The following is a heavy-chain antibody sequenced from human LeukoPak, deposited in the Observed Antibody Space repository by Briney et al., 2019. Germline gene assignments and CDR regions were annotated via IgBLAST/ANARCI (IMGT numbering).Heavy chain of an antibody. CDR2: TYYRSKWYN. CDR3: ARGPITMVRGRYCYYGMDV. J-gene: IGHJ6*02. D-gene: IGHD3-10*01. CDR1: GNSVSSNSAA. V-gene: IGHV6-1*01. Sequence: SQTLSLTCAISGNSVSSNSAAWNWIRQSPSRGLEWLGRTYYRSKWYNDYAVSVKSRITINPDTSKNQFSLQLNSVTPEDTAVYYCARGPITMVRGRYCYYGMDVWGQGTTVTVSS.